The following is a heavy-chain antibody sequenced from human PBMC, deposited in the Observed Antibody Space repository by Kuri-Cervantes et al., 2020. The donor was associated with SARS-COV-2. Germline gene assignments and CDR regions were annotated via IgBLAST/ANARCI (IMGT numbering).Heavy chain of an antibody. Sequence: GESLRLSCAASGFTFNNFAMSWVRQAPGEGLEWVSVIINSDGTTYYADSVRGRFTISRDNSKNMVYLQMNSLRAEDTAVYYCTRRVGGGHYFDDWGQGTLVTVSS. CDR3: TRRVGGGHYFDD. CDR1: GFTFNNFA. V-gene: IGHV3-23*01. CDR2: IINSDGTT. J-gene: IGHJ4*02.